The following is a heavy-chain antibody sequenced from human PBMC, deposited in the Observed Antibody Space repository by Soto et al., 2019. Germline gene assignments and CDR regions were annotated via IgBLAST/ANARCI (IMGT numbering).Heavy chain of an antibody. CDR1: GFMFNAYS. Sequence: EVQLLESGGGLVQPGGSLRLSCAAPGFMFNAYSRTWVRQAPGRGLEWVSAISPGGGRKYYADSLKGRFTISRDNSKNTLYLQMNSLSAEDTAVYYCAPSITVTTAGFDYWGQGTLVTVSS. V-gene: IGHV3-23*01. D-gene: IGHD4-17*01. CDR2: ISPGGGRK. J-gene: IGHJ4*02. CDR3: APSITVTTAGFDY.